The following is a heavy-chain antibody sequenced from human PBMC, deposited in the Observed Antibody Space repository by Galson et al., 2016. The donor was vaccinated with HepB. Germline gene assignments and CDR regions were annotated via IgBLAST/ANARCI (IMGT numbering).Heavy chain of an antibody. CDR1: GGSVGTSY. CDR3: ARHAERWLQRAFDI. Sequence: SETLSLTCSVSGGSVGTSYWSWIRQPPGKTLEWIGYIYYSGSTTYNPSLRSRVTLSMDTDTSTTHSSLKLTSVTAADTAVYYCARHAERWLQRAFDIWGRGTMVSVSS. V-gene: IGHV4-59*02. J-gene: IGHJ3*02. CDR2: IYYSGST. D-gene: IGHD5-24*01.